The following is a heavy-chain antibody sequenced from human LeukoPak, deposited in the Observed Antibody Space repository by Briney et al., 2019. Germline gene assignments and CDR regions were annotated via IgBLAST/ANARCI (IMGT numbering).Heavy chain of an antibody. CDR1: GFTFSSYW. D-gene: IGHD3-22*01. J-gene: IGHJ4*02. V-gene: IGHV3-7*03. CDR3: AREGPRRYYDSSGPDDY. CDR2: IKQDGSEK. Sequence: GGSLRLSYAASGFTFSSYWMSWVRQAPGKGLEWVANIKQDGSEKYYVDTVKGRFTISRDNAKNSLYLQMNSLRAEDTAVYYCAREGPRRYYDSSGPDDYWGQGTLVTVSS.